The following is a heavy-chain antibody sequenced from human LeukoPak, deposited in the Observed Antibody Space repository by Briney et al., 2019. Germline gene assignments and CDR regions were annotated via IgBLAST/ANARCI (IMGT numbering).Heavy chain of an antibody. CDR2: IISSGSTI. CDR3: ARGKEWELLGGDFDY. D-gene: IGHD1-26*01. CDR1: GFTFSSYE. V-gene: IGHV3-48*03. Sequence: GGSLRLSCAASGFTFSSYEMNWVRQAPGKGLERGSYIISSGSTIYYADSVTGRFTISRDNAKKSLYLQMNSLRAEDTAVYYCARGKEWELLGGDFDYWGQGTLVTVSS. J-gene: IGHJ4*02.